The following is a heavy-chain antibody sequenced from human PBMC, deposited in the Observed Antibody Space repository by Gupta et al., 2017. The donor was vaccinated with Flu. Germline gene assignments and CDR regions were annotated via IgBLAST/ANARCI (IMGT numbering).Heavy chain of an antibody. V-gene: IGHV4-39*01. D-gene: IGHD3-3*01. Sequence: PPGKGLEWIGSIYYSGSTYYNPSLKSRVTISVDTSKNQFSLKLSSVTAADTAVYYCWAFWSGYHRPYNWFDPWGQGTLVTVSS. CDR2: IYYSGST. J-gene: IGHJ5*02. CDR3: WAFWSGYHRPYNWFDP.